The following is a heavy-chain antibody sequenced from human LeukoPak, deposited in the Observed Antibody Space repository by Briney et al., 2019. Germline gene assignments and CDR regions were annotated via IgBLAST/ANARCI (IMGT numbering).Heavy chain of an antibody. J-gene: IGHJ4*02. CDR3: ARAYVVVPAALDY. Sequence: GGSLRLSCAASGFTFSSYSMNWVRQAPGKGLEWVSSISSRSSYIYYADSVKGRFTISRDNAKNSLYLQMNSLRAEDTAVYYCARAYVVVPAALDYWGQGTLVTVSS. CDR2: ISSRSSYI. V-gene: IGHV3-21*01. CDR1: GFTFSSYS. D-gene: IGHD2-2*01.